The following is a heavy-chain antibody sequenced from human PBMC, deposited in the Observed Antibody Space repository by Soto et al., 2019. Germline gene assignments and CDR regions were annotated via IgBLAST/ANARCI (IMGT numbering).Heavy chain of an antibody. CDR3: ASSYSGYLDN. CDR2: IYHTGNT. D-gene: IGHD3-22*01. V-gene: IGHV4-31*03. CDR1: GGSMSSGAYY. Sequence: TLSLTCSVSGGSMSSGAYYWNWIRQHPGKGLEWIAYIYHTGNTYYNPSLRSRTTISVDTSENQFSLKLSYVTDADTAVYFCASSYSGYLDNWGQGTLVTVSS. J-gene: IGHJ4*02.